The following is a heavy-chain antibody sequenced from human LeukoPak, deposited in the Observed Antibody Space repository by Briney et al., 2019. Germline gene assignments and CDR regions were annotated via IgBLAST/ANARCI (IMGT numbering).Heavy chain of an antibody. J-gene: IGHJ6*03. CDR2: INSDGSNT. V-gene: IGHV3-74*01. CDR3: ARGGFGHNMDV. Sequence: GGSLRLSCVASEFTFSNYWLRWVRQAPGKGPVWVSRINSDGSNTIYADSVKGRFTISRDNAKNTVYLQMNSLRVEDTAIYYCARGGFGHNMDVWGKGTTVTVSS. CDR1: EFTFSNYW. D-gene: IGHD3-3*01.